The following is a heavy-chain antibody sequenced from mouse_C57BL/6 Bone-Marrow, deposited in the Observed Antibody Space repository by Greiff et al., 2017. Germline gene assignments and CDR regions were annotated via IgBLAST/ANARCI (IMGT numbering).Heavy chain of an antibody. J-gene: IGHJ3*01. CDR2: IDPENGDT. D-gene: IGHD2-3*01. CDR3: TTRWLLRRAY. CDR1: GFNIKDDY. V-gene: IGHV14-4*01. Sequence: EVQLQQSGAELVRPGASVKLSCTASGFNIKDDYMHWVKQRPEQGLEWIGWIDPENGDTEYASKFQGKATITADTSSTTAYLQLSSLTSEDTAVYYCTTRWLLRRAYWGQGTLVTVSA.